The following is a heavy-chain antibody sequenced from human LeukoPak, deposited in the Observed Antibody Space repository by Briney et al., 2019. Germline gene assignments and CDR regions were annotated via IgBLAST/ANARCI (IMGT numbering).Heavy chain of an antibody. CDR2: IYYSGST. Sequence: SETLSLTCTVSGGSISSYYWSWIRQPPGKGLEWIGYIYYSGSTNYNPSLKSRVTISADTSKNQFSLKLTSVTAADTAVYYCASRTGYLAFDVWGQGTMVTVSP. V-gene: IGHV4-59*01. CDR3: ASRTGYLAFDV. J-gene: IGHJ3*01. CDR1: GGSISSYY. D-gene: IGHD3-9*01.